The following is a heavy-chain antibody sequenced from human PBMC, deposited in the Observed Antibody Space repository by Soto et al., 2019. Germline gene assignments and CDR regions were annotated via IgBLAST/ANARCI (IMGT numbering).Heavy chain of an antibody. D-gene: IGHD1-26*01. CDR2: IIPIFGTA. J-gene: IGHJ6*02. Sequence: SVKVSCKASRVAFSKFIVTWVRQAPGLGLEWVGGIIPIFGTANYAQKFQGRVTITADESTSTSYMEVNNLRSEDTAVYYCAKVRYSTPLGYYYGMDVWGQGTTVTVSS. CDR3: AKVRYSTPLGYYYGMDV. V-gene: IGHV1-69*13. CDR1: RVAFSKFI.